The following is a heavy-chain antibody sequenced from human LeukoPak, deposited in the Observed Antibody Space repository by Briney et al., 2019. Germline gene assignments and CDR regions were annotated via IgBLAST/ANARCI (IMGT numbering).Heavy chain of an antibody. CDR1: GYTFTSYD. Sequence: ASVKVSCKASGYTFTSYDINWVRQATGQGLEWMGWMNPNSGNTGYAQKFQGRVTMTRNTSISTAYMELSSLRSEDTAVYYCAAVGWFGELFAFDYWGQGTLVTVSS. CDR2: MNPNSGNT. J-gene: IGHJ4*02. CDR3: AAVGWFGELFAFDY. D-gene: IGHD3-10*01. V-gene: IGHV1-8*01.